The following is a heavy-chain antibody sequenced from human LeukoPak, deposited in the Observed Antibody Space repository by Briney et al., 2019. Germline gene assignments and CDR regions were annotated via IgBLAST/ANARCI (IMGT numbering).Heavy chain of an antibody. CDR1: GYTFTSYG. V-gene: IGHV7-4-1*02. Sequence: ASVKVSCKASGYTFTSYGISWVRQAPGQGLEWMGWINTNTGNPTYAQGFTGRFVFSLDTSVSTAYLQISSLKAEDTAVYYCARDAPHPLFTVDYWGQGTLVTVSS. CDR3: ARDAPHPLFTVDY. CDR2: INTNTGNP. J-gene: IGHJ4*02.